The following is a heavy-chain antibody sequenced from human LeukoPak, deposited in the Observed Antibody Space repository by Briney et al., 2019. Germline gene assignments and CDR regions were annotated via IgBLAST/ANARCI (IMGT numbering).Heavy chain of an antibody. V-gene: IGHV3-74*01. CDR3: ATKQWLAPPPDS. J-gene: IGHJ4*02. D-gene: IGHD6-19*01. CDR2: INTDGTVT. CDR1: DFTFNKYG. Sequence: GGSLRLSCAPSDFTFNKYGLLGVRQAPGKGLESVSRINTDGTVTTYADSVKGRFTVSRDNADNTMFLQMNSVRDEDTAVYYCATKQWLAPPPDSWGQGTPVTVSS.